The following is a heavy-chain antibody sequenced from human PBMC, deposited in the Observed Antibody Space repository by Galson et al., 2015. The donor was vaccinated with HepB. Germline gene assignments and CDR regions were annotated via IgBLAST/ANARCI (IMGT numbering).Heavy chain of an antibody. V-gene: IGHV3-30*02. Sequence: SLRLSCAASGITFYGSGMHWVRQAPGKGLEWVALIQYDGSIKVYADSVKGRFTISRDNSEKKLYLQMSSLTAEDTAVYYCARDLYSSSWFPGMDVWGQGATVTVSS. J-gene: IGHJ6*02. CDR1: GITFYGSG. CDR3: ARDLYSSSWFPGMDV. CDR2: IQYDGSIK. D-gene: IGHD6-13*01.